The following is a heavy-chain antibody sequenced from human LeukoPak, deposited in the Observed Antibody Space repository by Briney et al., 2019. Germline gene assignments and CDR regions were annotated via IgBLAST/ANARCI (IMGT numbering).Heavy chain of an antibody. J-gene: IGHJ4*02. Sequence: GASVKVSCKGSGYTFTSYGISWVRQAPGQGLEWMGWISAYNGNTNYAQKLQGRVTMTTDTSTSTAYMELRSLRSDDTAVYYCARVREYYYDSSGYFFDYWGQGTLVTVSS. V-gene: IGHV1-18*01. CDR1: GYTFTSYG. CDR3: ARVREYYYDSSGYFFDY. CDR2: ISAYNGNT. D-gene: IGHD3-22*01.